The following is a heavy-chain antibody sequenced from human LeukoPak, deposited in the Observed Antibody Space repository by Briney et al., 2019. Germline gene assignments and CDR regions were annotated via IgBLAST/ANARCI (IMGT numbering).Heavy chain of an antibody. Sequence: GESLKISCKGSGYSFTSYWIGCVRQMPGKGLECMWIIYPGDSDTRYSPSFQGRVTISADKSISTAYLQWSSLKASDTAMYYCARPSTVTTMSEYYMDVWGKGTTVTVSS. V-gene: IGHV5-51*01. CDR1: GYSFTSYW. J-gene: IGHJ6*03. CDR3: ARPSTVTTMSEYYMDV. CDR2: IYPGDSDT. D-gene: IGHD4-17*01.